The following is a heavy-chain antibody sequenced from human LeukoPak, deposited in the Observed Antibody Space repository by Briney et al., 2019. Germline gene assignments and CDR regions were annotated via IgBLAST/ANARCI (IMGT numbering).Heavy chain of an antibody. V-gene: IGHV1-2*02. J-gene: IGHJ5*02. Sequence: GASVKVSCKASGYTFTGYYMHWVRQAPGQGLEWMGWINPNSGGTNYAQKFQGRVPMTRDTSISTAYMELSRLRSDDTAVYYCARDLGYCSSTSCYDPYNWFDPWGQGTLVTVSS. CDR2: INPNSGGT. D-gene: IGHD2-2*01. CDR3: ARDLGYCSSTSCYDPYNWFDP. CDR1: GYTFTGYY.